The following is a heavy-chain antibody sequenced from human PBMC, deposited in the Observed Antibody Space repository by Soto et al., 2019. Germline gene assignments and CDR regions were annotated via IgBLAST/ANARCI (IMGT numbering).Heavy chain of an antibody. Sequence: GGSLRLSCAASGFTFSSHDMHWVRQATGKGLEWVSGISTGGDTFYPGSVKGRFTVSRENAQNSLHLQMNSLRAEDTAVYYCTTDSYSTMIVVRFDYWGHGTLVTVSS. D-gene: IGHD3-22*01. V-gene: IGHV3-13*01. CDR3: TTDSYSTMIVVRFDY. CDR1: GFTFSSHD. J-gene: IGHJ4*01. CDR2: ISTGGDT.